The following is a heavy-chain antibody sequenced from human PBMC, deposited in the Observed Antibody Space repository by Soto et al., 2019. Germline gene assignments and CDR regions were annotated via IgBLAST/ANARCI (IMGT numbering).Heavy chain of an antibody. V-gene: IGHV1-3*01. CDR3: AREYCSGGSCYSYFDY. J-gene: IGHJ4*02. CDR1: GYTFTNYA. Sequence: ASVKVSCKASGYTFTNYAMHWVRQAPGQRLEWMGWINAGKGNTKYSQKFQGRVTITRDTSASTAYMELSSLTSEDTAVYSCAREYCSGGSCYSYFDYWGQGTLVTVPQ. D-gene: IGHD2-15*01. CDR2: INAGKGNT.